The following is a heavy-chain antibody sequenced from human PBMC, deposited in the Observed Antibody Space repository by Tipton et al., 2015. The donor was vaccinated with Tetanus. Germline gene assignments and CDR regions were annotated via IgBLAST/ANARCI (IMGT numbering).Heavy chain of an antibody. CDR1: GFTFGSNP. D-gene: IGHD6-13*01. CDR2: ISGSGGST. Sequence: GSLRLSCAASGFTFGSNPMTWVRQAPGKGLEWVSSISGSGGSTYYADSVKGRFTISRDNSKNTLYLQMNSLRAEDTAVYYCAKEGLSAFDYWGQGTLVSVSS. J-gene: IGHJ4*02. CDR3: AKEGLSAFDY. V-gene: IGHV3-23*01.